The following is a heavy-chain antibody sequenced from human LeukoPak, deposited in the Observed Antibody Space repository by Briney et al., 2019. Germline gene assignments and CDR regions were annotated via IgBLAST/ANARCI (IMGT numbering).Heavy chain of an antibody. J-gene: IGHJ3*02. V-gene: IGHV1-18*04. CDR3: ARSAPLLGPGTFDI. CDR1: GYTFTSYY. Sequence: ASVKVSCKASGYTFTSYYMHWVRQAPGQGLEWMGWISAYNGNTNYVQKLQGRVAMTTDTSTSTAYMELRSLRSDDTAVYYCARSAPLLGPGTFDIWGQGTMVTVSS. D-gene: IGHD2-15*01. CDR2: ISAYNGNT.